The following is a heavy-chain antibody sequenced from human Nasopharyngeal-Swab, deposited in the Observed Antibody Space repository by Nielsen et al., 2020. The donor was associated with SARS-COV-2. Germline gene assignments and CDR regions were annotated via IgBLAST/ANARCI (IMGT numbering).Heavy chain of an antibody. Sequence: SETLSLTCTLSGGSISNYYWSWIRQPAGKGLEWIGRIYTSGSTNYNPSLKSRVTMSVDTSKNQFSLKLSSVTAADTAVYYCARDPVRDGYNYDAFDIWGQGTMVTVSS. D-gene: IGHD5-24*01. J-gene: IGHJ3*02. CDR2: IYTSGST. V-gene: IGHV4-4*07. CDR1: GGSISNYY. CDR3: ARDPVRDGYNYDAFDI.